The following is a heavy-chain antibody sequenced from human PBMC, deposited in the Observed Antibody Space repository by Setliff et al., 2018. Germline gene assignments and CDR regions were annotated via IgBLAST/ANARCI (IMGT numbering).Heavy chain of an antibody. CDR2: VSSSGSP. J-gene: IGHJ3*01. V-gene: IGHV4-59*01. D-gene: IGHD2-21*01. CDR1: GDSIIGYY. Sequence: SETLSLTCKVSGDSIIGYYWSWIRQSPGKGLDWIGYVSSSGSPNYSPSFKSRVTMSIDTSKNQFSLKLSSVTASNTAVYYCARLYHKENSADFRRAPFDVWGQGIMVTVSS. CDR3: ARLYHKENSADFRRAPFDV.